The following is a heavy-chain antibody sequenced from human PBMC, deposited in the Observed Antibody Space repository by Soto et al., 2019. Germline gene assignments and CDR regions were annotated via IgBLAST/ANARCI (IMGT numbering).Heavy chain of an antibody. CDR1: GGSFSGYY. CDR3: ASNSWEFDY. J-gene: IGHJ4*02. D-gene: IGHD6-13*01. Sequence: ASETLSLTCAVYGGSFSGYYWSWIRQPPGKGLEWIGEINHSGSTNYNPSLKSRVTISVDTSKNQFSLKLSSVTAADTAVYYCASNSWEFDYWGQGTLVTVSS. V-gene: IGHV4-34*01. CDR2: INHSGST.